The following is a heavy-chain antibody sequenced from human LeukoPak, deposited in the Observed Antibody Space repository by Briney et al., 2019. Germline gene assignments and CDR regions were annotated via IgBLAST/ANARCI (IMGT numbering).Heavy chain of an antibody. CDR3: ARDYTGYFP. Sequence: GGSLRLSCAVSGFTFSGFWMSWSRQAPGKGLEWVANIKTDGSEKYYVDSVKGRFTISRDNAKNSLYLQMNSLRAEDTAVYYCARDYTGYFPWGQGTLVIVSS. J-gene: IGHJ5*02. V-gene: IGHV3-7*03. D-gene: IGHD3-9*01. CDR1: GFTFSGFW. CDR2: IKTDGSEK.